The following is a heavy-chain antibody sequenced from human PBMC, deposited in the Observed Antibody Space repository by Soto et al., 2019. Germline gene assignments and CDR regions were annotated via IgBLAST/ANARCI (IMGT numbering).Heavy chain of an antibody. Sequence: QVQVAQSGAEVKRPGASVKVSCWASGYPFTNFYIHWVRQAPGQGLEWMGIINPSGGSTAYAQKFLGRVTMTRDTSTRTVYMEVSRLRSEDTAVYYCARADYYGSSGYHLDYWGQGTLVTVSS. CDR2: INPSGGST. V-gene: IGHV1-46*01. CDR1: GYPFTNFY. J-gene: IGHJ4*02. D-gene: IGHD3-22*01. CDR3: ARADYYGSSGYHLDY.